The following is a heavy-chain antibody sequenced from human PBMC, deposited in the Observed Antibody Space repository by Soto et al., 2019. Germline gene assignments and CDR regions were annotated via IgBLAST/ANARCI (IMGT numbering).Heavy chain of an antibody. V-gene: IGHV3-23*01. CDR2: ISDNAVAT. J-gene: IGHJ4*02. CDR1: GFTFSNYA. CDR3: AKDLVYYYGSGSYLDY. D-gene: IGHD3-10*01. Sequence: GGSLRLSCSASGFTFSNYAMSWVRQAPGMGLEWVSSISDNAVATYYADSVKGRFTISRDKSKNTLFLQMNGLRAEDTAVYYCAKDLVYYYGSGSYLDYWGQGTLVTSPQ.